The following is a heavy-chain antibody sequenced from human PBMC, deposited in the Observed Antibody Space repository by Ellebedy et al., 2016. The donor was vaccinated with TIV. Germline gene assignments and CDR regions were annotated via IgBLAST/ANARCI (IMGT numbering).Heavy chain of an antibody. V-gene: IGHV4-59*01. D-gene: IGHD4-17*01. Sequence: SETLSLTCTVSGGSISSYYWSRIRQPPGKGLEWIGYIYYSGSTNYNPSLKSRVTISVDTSKNQFSLKLSSVTAADTAVYYCARVGRDYDRSWFDPWGQGALVTVSS. CDR2: IYYSGST. J-gene: IGHJ5*02. CDR1: GGSISSYY. CDR3: ARVGRDYDRSWFDP.